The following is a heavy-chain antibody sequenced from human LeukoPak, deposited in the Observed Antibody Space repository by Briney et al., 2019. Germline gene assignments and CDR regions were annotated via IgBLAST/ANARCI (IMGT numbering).Heavy chain of an antibody. V-gene: IGHV1-46*03. J-gene: IGHJ5*02. CDR1: GYTFTSYY. CDR3: ARDGYEHWFDP. Sequence: ASVKVSCKASGYTFTSYYMHWVRQAPGQGLEWMGIINPSGGSTSYARKFQGRVTMTRDTSTSTVYMELSSLRSEDTAVYYCARDGYEHWFDPWGQGTLVTVSS. D-gene: IGHD5-12*01. CDR2: INPSGGST.